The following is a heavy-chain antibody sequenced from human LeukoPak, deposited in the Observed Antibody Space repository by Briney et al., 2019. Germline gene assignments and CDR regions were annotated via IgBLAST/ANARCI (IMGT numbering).Heavy chain of an antibody. D-gene: IGHD3-10*01. J-gene: IGHJ5*02. CDR3: ARGRMVRGVTWFFDL. CDR1: GYTFTSYD. V-gene: IGHV1-8*01. Sequence: ASVKVSCMASGYTFTSYDINWVRQAPGQGLEWMGWMKHNRGNKGYTQKCQGRVTMNKNTSISTAYIVLRSLKSEGTAVYYGARGRMVRGVTWFFDLGGERTLDSVS. CDR2: MKHNRGNK.